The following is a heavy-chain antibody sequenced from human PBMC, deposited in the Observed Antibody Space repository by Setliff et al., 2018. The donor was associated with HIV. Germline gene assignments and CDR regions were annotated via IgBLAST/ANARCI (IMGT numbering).Heavy chain of an antibody. D-gene: IGHD3-22*01. V-gene: IGHV3-21*01. CDR1: GFTFTSHS. CDR3: VRSLSGNSSTYYWAFDF. CDR2: ISGSGTYT. J-gene: IGHJ4*02. Sequence: GGSLRLSCVTSGFTFTSHSMNWVRLRPGKGLEWVASISGSGTYTHYADSVRGRFTVSRDNAKNSLWLQLDSLKVEGTALYFCVRSLSGNSSTYYWAFDFWGQGAPVTVSS.